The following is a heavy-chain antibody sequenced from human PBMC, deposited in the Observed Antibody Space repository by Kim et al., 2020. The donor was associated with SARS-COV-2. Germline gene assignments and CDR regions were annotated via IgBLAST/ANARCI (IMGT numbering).Heavy chain of an antibody. J-gene: IGHJ4*02. CDR1: GGSISSSSYY. V-gene: IGHV4-39*01. CDR2: IFYSGSI. D-gene: IGHD5-12*01. Sequence: SETLSLICTVSGGSISSSSYYWGWIRQPPGKGLEWIGSIFYSGSIYYNPSLKSRVTISVDTSKNQFSLKLSSVTAADTAVYYCERQRRRGIVATIKGGFDYWGQRTLVTVSS. CDR3: ERQRRRGIVATIKGGFDY.